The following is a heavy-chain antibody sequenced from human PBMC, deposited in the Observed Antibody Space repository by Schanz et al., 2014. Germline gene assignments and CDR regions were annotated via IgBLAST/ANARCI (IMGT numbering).Heavy chain of an antibody. CDR2: IKSKTDGGTR. V-gene: IGHV3-15*01. CDR3: AKDGPGGSGSYSADGGMDV. J-gene: IGHJ6*02. D-gene: IGHD3-10*01. CDR1: RFTVTNAW. Sequence: EAHLVESGGGLVKPGGSLTLSCAASRFTVTNAWMSWVRQAPGKGLEWVGRIKSKTDGGTRDYAAPVKGRFTISTDDSKNTVYLQMNSLQTEDTAVYYCAKDGPGGSGSYSADGGMDVWGQGTTVTVSS.